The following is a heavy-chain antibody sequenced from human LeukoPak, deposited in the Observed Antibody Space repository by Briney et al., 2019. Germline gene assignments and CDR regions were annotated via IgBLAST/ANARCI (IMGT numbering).Heavy chain of an antibody. J-gene: IGHJ6*03. D-gene: IGHD2-8*01. CDR3: ANGNRCTSPNCLGYYYFYMDV. CDR2: FSGSGGTT. CDR1: GFTFSSYA. Sequence: PGGSLRLSCAASGFTFSSYAMNWVRQAPGWGLEWVSGFSGSGGTTYYADSVKGRFTISRDNSKNTLYLQMNSLRAEDTAVYYCANGNRCTSPNCLGYYYFYMDVWGKGTTVTVSS. V-gene: IGHV3-23*01.